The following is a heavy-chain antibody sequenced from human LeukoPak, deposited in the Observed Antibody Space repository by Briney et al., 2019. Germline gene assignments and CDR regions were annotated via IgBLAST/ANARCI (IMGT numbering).Heavy chain of an antibody. D-gene: IGHD3-10*01. CDR1: GGTFSSYA. CDR3: ARSITMVRGVINPLYY. CDR2: INAGNGNT. Sequence: ASVKVSCKASGGTFSSYAISWVRQAPGQGLEWMGWINAGNGNTKYSQKFQGRVTITRDTSASTAYMELSSLRSEDTAVYYCARSITMVRGVINPLYYWGQGTLVTVSS. V-gene: IGHV1-3*01. J-gene: IGHJ4*02.